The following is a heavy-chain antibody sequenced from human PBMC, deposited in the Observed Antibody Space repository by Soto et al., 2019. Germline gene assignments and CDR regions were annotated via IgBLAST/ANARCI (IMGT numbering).Heavy chain of an antibody. V-gene: IGHV4-34*01. J-gene: IGHJ5*02. CDR2: INHSGST. D-gene: IGHD5-18*01. CDR1: GGSFSGYY. CDR3: ARGRTGYSYGFRASENWFDP. Sequence: PXGTLALTCAVYGGSFSGYYWSWIRQPPGKGLEWIGEINHSGSTNYNPSLKSRVTISVDTSKNQFSLKLSSVTAADTAVYYCARGRTGYSYGFRASENWFDPWGQGTLVTV.